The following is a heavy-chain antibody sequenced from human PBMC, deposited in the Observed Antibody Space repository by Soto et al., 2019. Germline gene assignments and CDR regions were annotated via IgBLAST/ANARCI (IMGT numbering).Heavy chain of an antibody. D-gene: IGHD3-10*02. Sequence: PVGSLRLSCAASGFTFSSYWMSWVRQAPGKGLEWAANIKQDGSEKYYVDSVRGRFTISRDNAKNSLYLQMNSLRAEDTAVYYCAREDVVKDYFDYWGQGTLVTVSS. CDR2: IKQDGSEK. J-gene: IGHJ4*02. CDR1: GFTFSSYW. V-gene: IGHV3-7*03. CDR3: AREDVVKDYFDY.